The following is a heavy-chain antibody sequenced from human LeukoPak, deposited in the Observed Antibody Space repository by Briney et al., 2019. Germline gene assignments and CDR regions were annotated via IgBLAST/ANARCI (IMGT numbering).Heavy chain of an antibody. Sequence: SVKVSCKASGGTFSSYAISWVRQAPGQELEWMGGIIPIFGTANYAQKFQGRVTITTDESTSTAYMELSSLRSEDTAVYYCAREALGDYGDYRSPKNYYYYYMDVWGKGTTVTVSS. CDR2: IIPIFGTA. V-gene: IGHV1-69*05. J-gene: IGHJ6*03. CDR1: GGTFSSYA. D-gene: IGHD4-17*01. CDR3: AREALGDYGDYRSPKNYYYYYMDV.